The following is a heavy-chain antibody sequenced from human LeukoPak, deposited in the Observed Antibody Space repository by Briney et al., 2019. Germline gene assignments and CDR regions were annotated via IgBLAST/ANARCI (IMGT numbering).Heavy chain of an antibody. D-gene: IGHD3-10*01. CDR3: ARSGWFGEASML. CDR1: GGSISSSNYY. Sequence: SQTLSLTCIVSGGSISSSNYYWGWIRQPPGKGLECIGSIYYSGSSYYNPSLKSRVTISVDTSKNQFSLKLSSVTAADTAVYYCARSGWFGEASMLWGQGTLVTVSS. CDR2: IYYSGSS. V-gene: IGHV4-39*01. J-gene: IGHJ4*02.